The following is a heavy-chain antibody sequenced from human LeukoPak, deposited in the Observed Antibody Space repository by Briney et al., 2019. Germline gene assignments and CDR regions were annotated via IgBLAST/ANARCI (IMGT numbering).Heavy chain of an antibody. J-gene: IGHJ4*02. CDR1: GFTVISNY. CDR3: AKSNYFDSGGYYFFDY. CDR2: IYSGGST. V-gene: IGHV3-53*01. Sequence: PGGSLRLSCAASGFTVISNYMSWVRQAPGKGLEWVSLIYSGGSTYYADSVRGRFTISRDNSKNTLCLQVNSLRAEDTAVYYCAKSNYFDSGGYYFFDYWGQGTLVTVSS. D-gene: IGHD3-22*01.